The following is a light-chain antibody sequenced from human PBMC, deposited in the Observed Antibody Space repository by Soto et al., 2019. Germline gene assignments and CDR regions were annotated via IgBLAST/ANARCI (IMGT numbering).Light chain of an antibody. J-gene: IGLJ1*01. CDR2: EVN. CDR3: SSYAGTPFV. CDR1: SSDVGRYNY. V-gene: IGLV2-8*01. Sequence: QSALTQPPSASGSPGQSVTISCTGTSSDVGRYNYVSWYQQHPGKAPKLMISEVNKRASGVPDRFSGSKSGNTASLTVSGLQAEDEADYYCSSYAGTPFVFGTGTKVTFL.